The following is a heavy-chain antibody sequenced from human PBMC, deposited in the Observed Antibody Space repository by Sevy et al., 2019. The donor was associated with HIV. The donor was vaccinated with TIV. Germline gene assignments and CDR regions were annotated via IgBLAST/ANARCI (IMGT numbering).Heavy chain of an antibody. CDR3: ARGGYSYEIDY. V-gene: IGHV3-23*01. D-gene: IGHD5-18*01. CDR2: ISGSGGST. CDR1: GFTFSSYA. J-gene: IGHJ4*02. Sequence: GGSLRLSCAASGFTFSSYAMSWVRQAPGKGLEWVSAISGSGGSTYYADSVKGRFTISRDNSKNTLYLQMNSLRAEDTDVYYCARGGYSYEIDYWGQGTLVTVSS.